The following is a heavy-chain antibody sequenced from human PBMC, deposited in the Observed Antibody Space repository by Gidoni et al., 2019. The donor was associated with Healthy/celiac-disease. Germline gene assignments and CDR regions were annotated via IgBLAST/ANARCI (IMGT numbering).Heavy chain of an antibody. D-gene: IGHD3-16*01. CDR1: GFTFSDYY. Sequence: ASGFTFSDYYMSWIRQAPGKGLEWVSYISSSSSYTNYADSVKGRFTISRDNAKNSLYLQMNSLRADDKAVYYCVGGKGPFGYWGQGTLVTVSS. CDR3: VGGKGPFGY. V-gene: IGHV3-11*06. J-gene: IGHJ4*02. CDR2: ISSSSSYT.